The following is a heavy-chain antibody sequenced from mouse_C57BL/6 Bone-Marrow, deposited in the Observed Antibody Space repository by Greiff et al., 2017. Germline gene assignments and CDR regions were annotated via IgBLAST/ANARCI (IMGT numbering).Heavy chain of an antibody. CDR3: TRDGADYFDY. CDR2: ISSGGDYI. CDR1: GFTFTSYA. D-gene: IGHD3-3*01. V-gene: IGHV5-9-1*02. J-gene: IGHJ2*01. Sequence: EVQVVESGEGLVKPGGSLKLSCAASGFTFTSYAMSWVRQTPEKRLEWVAYISSGGDYINYADTVKGRFTISRDNARNTLYLQMSSLKSEDTAMYYCTRDGADYFDYWGQGTTLTVSA.